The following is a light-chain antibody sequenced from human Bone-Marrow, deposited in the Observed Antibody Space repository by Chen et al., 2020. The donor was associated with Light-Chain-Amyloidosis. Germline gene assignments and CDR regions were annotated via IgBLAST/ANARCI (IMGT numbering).Light chain of an antibody. V-gene: IGKV1-9*01. Sequence: GDRVTITCRASYGISSHLAWYQQHPGEAPKLLIYAASTLHSGVPSRFSGSGSGTEFTLKISNLQSEDSATYYCQQFHGYPITFGQGTRLEIK. J-gene: IGKJ5*01. CDR1: YGISSH. CDR2: AAS. CDR3: QQFHGYPIT.